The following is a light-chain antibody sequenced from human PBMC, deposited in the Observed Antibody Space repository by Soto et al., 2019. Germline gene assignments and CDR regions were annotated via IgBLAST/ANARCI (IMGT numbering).Light chain of an antibody. CDR3: QQYYTYSPVT. Sequence: DIQMTQSPSTLSVSVGDRVTITCRASQSINAWLAWYQLKPGKAPKLLIYKASTLESGVPSRFSGSVSGTDFTLTISSLQPDDFATYYCQQYYTYSPVTFGQGTKLEIK. J-gene: IGKJ2*01. V-gene: IGKV1-5*03. CDR2: KAS. CDR1: QSINAW.